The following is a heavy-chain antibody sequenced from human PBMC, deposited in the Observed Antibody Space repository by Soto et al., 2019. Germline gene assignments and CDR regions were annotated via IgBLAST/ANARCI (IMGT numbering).Heavy chain of an antibody. Sequence: QVQLQESGPGLVKPSGTLSLTCTVSAGSMSSSNWWNWVRQPPGKGLEWIGETHHSGRTNYNPSLKRRVTISVEKSKNHFSLKLSSVTAADTALYYCARSEATVLDYWGQGTLVTVSS. J-gene: IGHJ4*02. D-gene: IGHD4-17*01. CDR1: AGSMSSSNW. CDR3: ARSEATVLDY. CDR2: THHSGRT. V-gene: IGHV4-4*02.